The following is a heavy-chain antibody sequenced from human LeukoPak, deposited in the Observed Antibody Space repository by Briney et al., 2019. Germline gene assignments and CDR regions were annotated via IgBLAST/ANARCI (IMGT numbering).Heavy chain of an antibody. CDR3: ARAPFGYKWLPYWFDP. V-gene: IGHV4-30-4*08. J-gene: IGHJ5*02. CDR1: GGSISSGDYY. CDR2: IYYSGST. Sequence: NPSETLSLTCTVSGGSISSGDYYWSWIRQPPGKGLEWIGYIYYSGSTYYNPSLKSRVTISVDTSKNQFSLKLSSVTAADTAVYYCARAPFGYKWLPYWFDPWGQGTLVTVSS. D-gene: IGHD3-22*01.